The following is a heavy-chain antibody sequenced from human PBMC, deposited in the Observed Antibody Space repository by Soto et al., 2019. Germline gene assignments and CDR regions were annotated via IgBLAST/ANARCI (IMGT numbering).Heavy chain of an antibody. Sequence: QVQLQESGPGLVKPSETLSLTCTVSGGSVSSGSDYWSWIRQPPGKGLEWIGYIHYSGSTKYNPSLKGRVTISIDTSKHQFSLKLTSVTAADTAVYYWERQVFGDDPLHVGGSGFDPWCQGTLVTVSS. CDR2: IHYSGST. V-gene: IGHV4-61*01. D-gene: IGHD3-16*01. CDR1: GGSVSSGSDY. CDR3: ERQVFGDDPLHVGGSGFDP. J-gene: IGHJ5*02.